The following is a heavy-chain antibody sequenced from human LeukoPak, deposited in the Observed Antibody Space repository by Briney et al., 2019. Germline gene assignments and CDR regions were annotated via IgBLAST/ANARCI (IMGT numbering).Heavy chain of an antibody. V-gene: IGHV3-30*18. CDR3: AKDYTMIVVSNWFDP. D-gene: IGHD3-22*01. Sequence: GGSLRLSCAASGFTVSGNYMSWVRQAPGKGLEWVAVISYDGSNKYYADSVKGRFTISRDNSKNTLYLQMNSLRAEDTAVYYCAKDYTMIVVSNWFDPWGQGTLVTVSS. CDR2: ISYDGSNK. J-gene: IGHJ5*02. CDR1: GFTVSGNY.